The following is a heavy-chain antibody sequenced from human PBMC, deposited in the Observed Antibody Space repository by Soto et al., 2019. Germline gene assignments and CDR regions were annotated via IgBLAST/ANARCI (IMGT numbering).Heavy chain of an antibody. CDR3: ARDLTMVRGVMVYYYGMDV. CDR1: GFTVSSNY. V-gene: IGHV3-53*04. Sequence: EVQLVESGGGLVQPGGSLRLSCAASGFTVSSNYMSWVRQAPGKGLEWVSVIYSGGSTYYADSVKGRFTISRHNSKNTLYLQMNSLSAEDTAVYYCARDLTMVRGVMVYYYGMDVWGQGTTVTVSS. CDR2: IYSGGST. D-gene: IGHD3-10*01. J-gene: IGHJ6*02.